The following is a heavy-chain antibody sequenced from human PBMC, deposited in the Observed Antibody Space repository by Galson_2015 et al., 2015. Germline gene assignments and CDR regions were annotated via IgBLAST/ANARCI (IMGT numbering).Heavy chain of an antibody. D-gene: IGHD2-2*02. CDR2: ISYDGSNK. J-gene: IGHJ4*02. Sequence: SLRLSCAASGFTFSSYAMHWVRQAPGKGLEWVAVISYDGSNKYYADSVKGRFTISRDNSKNTLYLQMNSLRAEDTAVYYCARDRYCSSTSCYTGALDYWGRGTLVTVSS. V-gene: IGHV3-30-3*01. CDR3: ARDRYCSSTSCYTGALDY. CDR1: GFTFSSYA.